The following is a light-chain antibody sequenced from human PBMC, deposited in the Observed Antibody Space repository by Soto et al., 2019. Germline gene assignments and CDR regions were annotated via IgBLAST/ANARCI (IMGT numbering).Light chain of an antibody. J-gene: IGKJ1*01. CDR1: QSVSSSY. CDR2: GAS. Sequence: EIVLTQFPGTLSLSQGERATLSCRAIQSVSSSYLAWYQQKPGQAPRLLIYGASSRATGIPDRFSGSGSGTDFTLTISRLEPEDFAVYYCQQYGSSPLWTFGQGTKADIK. CDR3: QQYGSSPLWT. V-gene: IGKV3-20*01.